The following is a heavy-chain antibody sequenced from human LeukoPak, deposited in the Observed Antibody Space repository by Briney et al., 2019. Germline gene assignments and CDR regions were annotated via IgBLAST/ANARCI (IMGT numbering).Heavy chain of an antibody. CDR3: AKDRGITGTIYYFDY. D-gene: IGHD1-7*01. CDR2: ISGSGGST. J-gene: IGHJ4*02. CDR1: GYTLTELS. Sequence: GASVKVSCKVSGYTLTELSMSWVRQAPGKGLEWVSAISGSGGSTYYADSVKGRFTISRDNSKNTLYLQMNSLRAEDTAVYYCAKDRGITGTIYYFDYWGQGTLVTVSS. V-gene: IGHV3-23*01.